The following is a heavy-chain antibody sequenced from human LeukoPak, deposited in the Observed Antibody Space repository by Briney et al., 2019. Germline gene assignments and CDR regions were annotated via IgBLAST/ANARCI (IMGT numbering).Heavy chain of an antibody. CDR1: GGSVSSGSYY. Sequence: PSETLSLTCTVSGGSVSSGSYYWSWIRQPPGKGLEWLGYIYYSGSTNYNPSLKSRATISVDTSNNQFSLKLSSVPAAAAAVYYCARGRGVAGTLWGQGTLVTVSS. V-gene: IGHV4-61*01. CDR3: ARGRGVAGTL. J-gene: IGHJ4*02. CDR2: IYYSGST. D-gene: IGHD3-10*01.